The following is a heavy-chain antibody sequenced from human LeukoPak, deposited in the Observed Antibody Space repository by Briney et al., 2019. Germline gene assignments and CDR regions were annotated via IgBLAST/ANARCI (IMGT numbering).Heavy chain of an antibody. Sequence: SETLSLTCTVSGGSISSYYWSWIRQPPGKGLEWIGSFYYAGITYFNPSLKGRVTVSVDTSRKHFSLKLTSVTAADTAVYYCTAARPDFDYWGQGTLVTVSS. CDR2: FYYAGIT. J-gene: IGHJ4*02. V-gene: IGHV4-39*07. CDR1: GGSISSYY. CDR3: TAARPDFDY. D-gene: IGHD6-6*01.